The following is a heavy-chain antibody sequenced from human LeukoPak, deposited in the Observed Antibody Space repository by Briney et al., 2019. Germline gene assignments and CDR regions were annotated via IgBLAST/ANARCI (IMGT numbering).Heavy chain of an antibody. J-gene: IGHJ5*02. Sequence: ASVKVSCRASGYTLTGYYMHWVRQAPGQGLEWMGWMNPNSGGTKYAQKFQGRVTMTRDTSISTAYMELSRLRSDDTAMYYCARDKLGLGELSLYDQWGQGTLVTVFS. CDR2: MNPNSGGT. V-gene: IGHV1-2*02. CDR3: ARDKLGLGELSLYDQ. D-gene: IGHD3-16*02. CDR1: GYTLTGYY.